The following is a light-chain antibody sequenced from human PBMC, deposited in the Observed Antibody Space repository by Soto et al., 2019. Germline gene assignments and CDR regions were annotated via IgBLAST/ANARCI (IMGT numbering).Light chain of an antibody. Sequence: QSALTQPPSASGSPGQSVTISCTGTSSDIGRYNHVSWYQQYPGKPPKLMIFDVNKRPSGVPDRFSGSKSGNTASLTVSGLQAEDEADYYCSSYAGSIYVFGTGTKVTVL. V-gene: IGLV2-8*01. CDR3: SSYAGSIYV. CDR1: SSDIGRYNH. CDR2: DVN. J-gene: IGLJ1*01.